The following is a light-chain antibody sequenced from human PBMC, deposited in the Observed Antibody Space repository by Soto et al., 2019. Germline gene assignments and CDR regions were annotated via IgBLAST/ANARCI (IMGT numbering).Light chain of an antibody. CDR2: EVN. CDR3: SSFTSSSTLYV. Sequence: SALTQPASVSGSPGQSITISCTGTSSDVGGYKYVSWYQQHPGKAPKLMIYEVNNRPSGVSNRFSGSKSGNTASLTVSGLQAEDEADYYCSSFTSSSTLYVFGTGTKLTVL. J-gene: IGLJ1*01. V-gene: IGLV2-14*01. CDR1: SSDVGGYKY.